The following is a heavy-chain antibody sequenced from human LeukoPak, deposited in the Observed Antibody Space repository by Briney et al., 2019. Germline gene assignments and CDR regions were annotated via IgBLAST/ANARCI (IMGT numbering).Heavy chain of an antibody. CDR1: GGSFNGYY. CDR2: INHSGST. V-gene: IGHV4-34*01. J-gene: IGHJ4*02. D-gene: IGHD2-15*01. Sequence: NPSETLSLTCAVYGGSFNGYYWSWIRQPPGKGLEWMGEINHSGSTNYNPSLKRRVTISVDTSKKQFPLTLSSVTAADPPVFHCGRRRSGGSWLYYFDCWGQGTLVTVS. CDR3: GRRRSGGSWLYYFDC.